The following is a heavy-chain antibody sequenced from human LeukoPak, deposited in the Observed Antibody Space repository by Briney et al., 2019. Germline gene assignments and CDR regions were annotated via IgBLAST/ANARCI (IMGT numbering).Heavy chain of an antibody. CDR1: GGSISSGSYY. CDR2: IYTSGST. Sequence: SETLSLTCTVSGGSISSGSYYWSWIRQPAGKGLEWIGRIYTSGSTNYNPSLKSRVTISVDTSKNQFSLKLSSVTAADTAVYYCARSGYCSGGSCYPRYWFDPWGQGTLVTVSS. D-gene: IGHD2-15*01. CDR3: ARSGYCSGGSCYPRYWFDP. J-gene: IGHJ5*02. V-gene: IGHV4-61*02.